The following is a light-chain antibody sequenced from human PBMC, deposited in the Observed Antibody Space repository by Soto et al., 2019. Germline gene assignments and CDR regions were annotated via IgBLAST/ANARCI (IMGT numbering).Light chain of an antibody. Sequence: QSVLTQPASVSGSPGQSITISCSGTSNDVGGYDYVSWYQQHPGQAPKLVIYEVTNRPSWVSNRFSGSKSGNTASLTISGLQPEDEADYYCNSYTSSSTLVFGGGTKLTVL. V-gene: IGLV2-14*01. CDR3: NSYTSSSTLV. CDR2: EVT. CDR1: SNDVGGYDY. J-gene: IGLJ2*01.